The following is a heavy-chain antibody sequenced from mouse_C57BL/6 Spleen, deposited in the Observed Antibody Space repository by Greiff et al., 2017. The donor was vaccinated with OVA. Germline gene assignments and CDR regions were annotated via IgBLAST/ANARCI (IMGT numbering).Heavy chain of an antibody. J-gene: IGHJ3*01. CDR1: GYTFTDYY. CDR3: ARSSDDYAPGTWFAY. V-gene: IGHV1-75*01. CDR2: IFPGSGST. Sequence: VQLQESGPELVKPGASVKISCKASGYTFTDYYINWVKQRPGQGLEWIGWIFPGSGSTYYNEKFKGKATLTVDKSSSTAYMLLSSLTSEDSAVYFCARSSDDYAPGTWFAYWCQGTLVTVSA. D-gene: IGHD2-13*01.